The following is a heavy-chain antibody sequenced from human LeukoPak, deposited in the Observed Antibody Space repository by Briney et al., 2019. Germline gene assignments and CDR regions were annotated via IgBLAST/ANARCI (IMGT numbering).Heavy chain of an antibody. CDR1: GYTLTELS. CDR3: ATADASVVRGVISGMDV. CDR2: FDPEDGET. Sequence: ASVKVSCKVSGYTLTELSTHWVRQAPGKGLEWMGDFDPEDGETLYAQKFQGGVTMTEDTSTDTAYMELSSLRSEDTAVYYCATADASVVRGVISGMDVWGKGTTVTVSS. D-gene: IGHD3-10*01. V-gene: IGHV1-24*01. J-gene: IGHJ6*04.